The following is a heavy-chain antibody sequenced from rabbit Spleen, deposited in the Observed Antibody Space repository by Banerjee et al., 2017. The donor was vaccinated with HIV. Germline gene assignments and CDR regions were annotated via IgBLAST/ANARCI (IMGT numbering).Heavy chain of an antibody. J-gene: IGHJ4*01. CDR3: ASDYIYTGTTYGLRL. CDR2: IDTASSGST. CDR1: GFSFSGGYD. V-gene: IGHV1S40*01. Sequence: QSLEESGGDLVKPGTSLTLTCTASGFSFSGGYDMCWVRQAPGKGLEWIGCIDTASSGSTWYASWAKGRFTISKTSSTTVTLQMTSMTGADTATYFCASDYIYTGTTYGLRLWGPGTLVTVS. D-gene: IGHD8-1*01.